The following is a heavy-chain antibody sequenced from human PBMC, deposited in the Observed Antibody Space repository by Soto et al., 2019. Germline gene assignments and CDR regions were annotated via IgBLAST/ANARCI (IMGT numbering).Heavy chain of an antibody. V-gene: IGHV3-30-3*01. CDR2: ISYDGSNK. Sequence: QVQLVESGGGVVQPGRSLRLSCAASGFTFSSYAMHWVRQAPGKGLEWVAVISYDGSNKYYADSVKGRFTISRDNSKNTLYLQMNSLRAEDTAVYYCARGWYYYDSSGYYVPNCFDPWGQGTLVTVSS. CDR1: GFTFSSYA. D-gene: IGHD3-22*01. CDR3: ARGWYYYDSSGYYVPNCFDP. J-gene: IGHJ5*02.